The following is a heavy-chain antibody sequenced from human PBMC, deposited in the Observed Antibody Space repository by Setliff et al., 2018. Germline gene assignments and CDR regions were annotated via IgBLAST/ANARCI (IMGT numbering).Heavy chain of an antibody. CDR2: ITGSAART. CDR3: AKDHSYDFWAGILNPF. Sequence: GGSLRLSCVVSGFTFSSYAMSWVRQAPGKGLEWVSTITGSAARTYYADSVKGRFTISRDNSKSILYLQMNSLSAEDTAVYYCAKDHSYDFWAGILNPFWGQGTLVTVSS. CDR1: GFTFSSYA. V-gene: IGHV3-23*01. D-gene: IGHD3-3*01. J-gene: IGHJ4*02.